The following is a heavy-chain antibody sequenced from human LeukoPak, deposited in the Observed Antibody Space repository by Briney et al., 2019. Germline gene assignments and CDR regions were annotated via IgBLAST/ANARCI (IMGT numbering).Heavy chain of an antibody. CDR3: VRGRGTVTNYY. Sequence: PGGSLRLSCALSGFTFSSYSINCGGQAPGKGLEWVSSISSSSSYIYYADSVKGRFTISRDNAKNSLYLQMNSLRAEDTAVYYCVRGRGTVTNYYWGQGTLVTVSS. V-gene: IGHV3-21*01. CDR1: GFTFSSYS. CDR2: ISSSSSYI. D-gene: IGHD4-17*01. J-gene: IGHJ4*02.